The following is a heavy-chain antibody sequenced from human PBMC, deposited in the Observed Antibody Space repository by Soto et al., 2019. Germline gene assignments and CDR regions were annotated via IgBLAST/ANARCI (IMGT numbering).Heavy chain of an antibody. V-gene: IGHV4-59*01. CDR1: GGSISSYY. CDR2: IYNSGST. D-gene: IGHD6-19*01. J-gene: IGHJ6*03. Sequence: SETLSLTCTVSGGSISSYYRSWIRQPPGKGLEWIGYIYNSGSTNYNPSLKSRVTISVDTSKNQFSLKLSSVTAADTAVYYCARGVVGWYDMNYYYYMDVWGKGTTVTVSS. CDR3: ARGVVGWYDMNYYYYMDV.